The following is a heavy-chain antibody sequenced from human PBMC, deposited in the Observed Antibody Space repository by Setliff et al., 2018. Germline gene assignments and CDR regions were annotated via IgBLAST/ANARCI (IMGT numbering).Heavy chain of an antibody. CDR3: ARAAARAEYSDTSAYLPFDF. V-gene: IGHV4-38-2*02. CDR1: GYTISRGFY. CDR2: VYHSGSS. Sequence: TLSLTCTVSGYTISRGFYWGWIRQSPGKGLEWIGSVYHSGSSYQNPSLRSRIAVSVDTSKNQFSLRLNSVTAADTAVYFCARAAARAEYSDTSAYLPFDFWGLGTLVTVSS. J-gene: IGHJ4*02. D-gene: IGHD3-16*01.